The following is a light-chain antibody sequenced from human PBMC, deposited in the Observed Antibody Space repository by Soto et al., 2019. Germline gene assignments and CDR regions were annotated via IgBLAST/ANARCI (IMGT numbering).Light chain of an antibody. J-gene: IGKJ1*01. V-gene: IGKV3-20*01. CDR2: GAS. CDR3: QQYGSSPWT. Sequence: EIVLTQSPGTLSLSPGERATLSCRASQSVSSSFLAWYQQKPGQAPRLLIYGASSRATGLPDRFSGSGSGTEFTLTISSLEPEDFAVYYCQQYGSSPWTFGQGTKVEIK. CDR1: QSVSSSF.